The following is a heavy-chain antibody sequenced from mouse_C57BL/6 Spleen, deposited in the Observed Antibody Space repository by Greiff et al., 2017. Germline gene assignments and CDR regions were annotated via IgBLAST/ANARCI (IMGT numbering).Heavy chain of an antibody. D-gene: IGHD1-1*01. Sequence: EVQGVESGGGLVKPGGSLKLSCAASGFTFSSYAMSWVRQTPEKRLEWVATISDGGSFTYYPANVKGRFTISRDNAKNNLYLQMSHLKAEDTAMYYCARDLTTGGFAYWGQGTLVTVSA. CDR2: ISDGGSFT. CDR1: GFTFSSYA. J-gene: IGHJ3*01. V-gene: IGHV5-4*01. CDR3: ARDLTTGGFAY.